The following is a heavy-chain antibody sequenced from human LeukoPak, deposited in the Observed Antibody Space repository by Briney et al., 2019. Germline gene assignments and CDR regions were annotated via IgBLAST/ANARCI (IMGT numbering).Heavy chain of an antibody. CDR1: GGSISSYY. CDR2: IYYSGST. D-gene: IGHD2-2*01. Sequence: SETLSLNCTVSGGSISSYYWSWIRQPPGKGLEWIGYIYYSGSTNYNPSLKSRVTISVDTSKNQFSLKLSSVTAADTAVYYCARNYCSSTSCYFDYWGQGTLVTVSS. CDR3: ARNYCSSTSCYFDY. V-gene: IGHV4-59*01. J-gene: IGHJ4*02.